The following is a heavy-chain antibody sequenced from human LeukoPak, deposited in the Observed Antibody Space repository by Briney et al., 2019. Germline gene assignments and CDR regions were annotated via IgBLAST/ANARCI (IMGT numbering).Heavy chain of an antibody. CDR3: ARPNSPSSGPGAFDI. CDR1: GGTFSSYA. J-gene: IGHJ3*02. V-gene: IGHV1-69*13. Sequence: ASVKDSCKASGGTFSSYAISWVRQAPGQGLEWMGGIIPIFGTANHAQKFQGRVTITADESTSTAYMELSSLRSEDTAVYYCARPNSPSSGPGAFDIWGQGTMVTVSS. CDR2: IIPIFGTA. D-gene: IGHD3-22*01.